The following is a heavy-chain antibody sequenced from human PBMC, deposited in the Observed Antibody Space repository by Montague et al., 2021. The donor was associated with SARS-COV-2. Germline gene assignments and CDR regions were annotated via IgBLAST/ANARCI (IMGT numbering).Heavy chain of an antibody. D-gene: IGHD3-10*01. J-gene: IGHJ6*02. V-gene: IGHV4-34*01. CDR1: DGSVSAYL. CDR3: ARGRDSGTYFGTKYYFQYGLDV. CDR2: VDRSGTA. Sequence: SETLSLTCDFSDGSVSAYLWSWVRQLPGKGLEWIGQVDRSGTAHXXPSLQSRLTLSVDTSNNQVSLNLTSVTATDTATYYCARGRDSGTYFGTKYYFQYGLDVWGQGTTVTVSS.